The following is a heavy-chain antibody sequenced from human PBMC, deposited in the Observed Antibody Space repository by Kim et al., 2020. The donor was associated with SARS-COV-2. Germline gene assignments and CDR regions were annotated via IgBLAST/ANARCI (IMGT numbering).Heavy chain of an antibody. Sequence: SETLSLTCSVSGDSISSTTYYWGWVRQPPGRGLEWIGSIYYTGTTHYTPSLKSRVTISVDTSRNQFSLRLSSVTAADTAVYDCARHSPMVRGVVPGWFDPGGQGTLVTVSS. CDR2: IYYTGTT. CDR3: ARHSPMVRGVVPGWFDP. J-gene: IGHJ5*02. CDR1: GDSISSTTYY. V-gene: IGHV4-39*01. D-gene: IGHD3-10*01.